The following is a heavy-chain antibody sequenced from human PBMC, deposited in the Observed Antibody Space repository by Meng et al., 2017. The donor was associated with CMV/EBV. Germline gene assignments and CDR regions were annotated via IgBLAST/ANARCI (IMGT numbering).Heavy chain of an antibody. J-gene: IGHJ4*02. Sequence: QVQLRESGPGLVKPSEPLSLTCTVSGGSISSYYWSWIRQPAGKGLEWIGRIYTSGSTNYNPSLKSRVTMSVDTSKNQFSLKLSSVTAADTAVYYCARHGDTAMVVGIDYWGQGTLVTVSS. CDR2: IYTSGST. D-gene: IGHD5-18*01. V-gene: IGHV4-4*07. CDR3: ARHGDTAMVVGIDY. CDR1: GGSISSYY.